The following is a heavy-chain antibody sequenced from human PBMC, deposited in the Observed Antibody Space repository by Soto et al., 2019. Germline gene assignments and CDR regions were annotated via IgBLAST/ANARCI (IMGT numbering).Heavy chain of an antibody. V-gene: IGHV1-18*01. J-gene: IGHJ1*01. Sequence: ASVKVSCKASGYTFTSYGISWVRQAPGQGLEWMGWISAYNGNTNYAQKLQGRVTMTTDTSTSTAYMELRSLRSDDTAVYYCAISYYIGPPEYFQRWGQGTLVTVSS. D-gene: IGHD3-10*01. CDR1: GYTFTSYG. CDR2: ISAYNGNT. CDR3: AISYYIGPPEYFQR.